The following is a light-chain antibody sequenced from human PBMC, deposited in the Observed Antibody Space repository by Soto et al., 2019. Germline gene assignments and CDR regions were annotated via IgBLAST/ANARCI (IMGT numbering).Light chain of an antibody. CDR3: HQRSIRPVT. CDR1: QSVNNY. V-gene: IGKV3-11*01. CDR2: DPS. Sequence: EIVLTQSPATLSVPPGETATLSCRASQSVNNYLAWYQQKPGQAPRLLMYDPSNRATGIPARFSGSGSGTDFTLTISSLEPEDFAVYYFHQRSIRPVTFGQGTKVEIK. J-gene: IGKJ1*01.